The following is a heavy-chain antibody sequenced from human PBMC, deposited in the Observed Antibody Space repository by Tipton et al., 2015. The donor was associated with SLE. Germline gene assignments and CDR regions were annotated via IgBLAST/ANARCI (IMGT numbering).Heavy chain of an antibody. J-gene: IGHJ6*02. CDR2: IYQSGST. CDR3: WGYYNYGMDV. V-gene: IGHV4-30-2*01. Sequence: TLSLTCVVSGGSISSGGYSWSWIRQTPGKGLEWIGYIYQSGSTYYNPSLKSRVSISVDRSRNQFSLKLSSVTPADTAVYYCWGYYNYGMDVWGQGTTVTVPS. CDR1: GGSISSGGYS. D-gene: IGHD7-27*01.